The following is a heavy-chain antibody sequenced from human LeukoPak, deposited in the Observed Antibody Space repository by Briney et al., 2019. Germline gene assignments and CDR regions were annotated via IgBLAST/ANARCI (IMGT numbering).Heavy chain of an antibody. D-gene: IGHD2-8*01. CDR1: GYTFTAYY. Sequence: ASVRVSCKASGYTFTAYYIHWVRQAPGQGVEWLGWINPNSGDTNFAQKFQGRVTMTRDTSITTAYMELSRLKSDDTAVYYCARGLMSAVRVGYFDYWGQGTLVTVSS. CDR3: ARGLMSAVRVGYFDY. CDR2: INPNSGDT. V-gene: IGHV1-2*02. J-gene: IGHJ4*02.